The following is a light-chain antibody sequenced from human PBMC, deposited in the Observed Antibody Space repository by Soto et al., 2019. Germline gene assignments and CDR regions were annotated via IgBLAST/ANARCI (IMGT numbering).Light chain of an antibody. CDR3: SSYTGSSTLV. CDR2: DVS. V-gene: IGLV2-14*01. Sequence: QSALTQPASVSGSPGQSITISCTGTSSDVGGYNYVSWYQQYPGKAPKLMIYDVSNRPSGVSNRFSGSKSGNTASLTISGPQAEDEADYYCSSYTGSSTLVFGGGTKVTVL. J-gene: IGLJ2*01. CDR1: SSDVGGYNY.